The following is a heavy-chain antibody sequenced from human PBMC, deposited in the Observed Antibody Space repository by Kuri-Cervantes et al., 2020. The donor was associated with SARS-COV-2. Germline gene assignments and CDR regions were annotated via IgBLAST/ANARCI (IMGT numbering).Heavy chain of an antibody. V-gene: IGHV1-46*01. Sequence: ASVKVSCKASGYTFTGYYMHWVRQAPGQGLEWMGWINPSGGSTSYAQKFQGRVTMTRDTSTSTVYMELSSLRSEDTAVYYCAREAEYCSSTSCYKRQYYFDYWGQGTLVTVSS. J-gene: IGHJ4*02. CDR2: INPSGGST. CDR3: AREAEYCSSTSCYKRQYYFDY. CDR1: GYTFTGYY. D-gene: IGHD2-2*02.